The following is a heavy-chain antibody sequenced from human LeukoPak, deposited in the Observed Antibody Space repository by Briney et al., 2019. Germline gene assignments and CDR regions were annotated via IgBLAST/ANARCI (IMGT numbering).Heavy chain of an antibody. D-gene: IGHD6-13*01. CDR2: IYYSGST. J-gene: IGHJ5*02. CDR1: GGSISSYY. V-gene: IGHV4-59*01. CDR3: ARVVGAAALFSGWFDP. Sequence: SETLSLTCTVSGGSISSYYWSWIRQPPGKGLEWIGYIYYSGSTNYNPSLKSRVTISVDTSKNQFSLKLSSVTAADTAVYYCARVVGAAALFSGWFDPWGQGTLVTVSS.